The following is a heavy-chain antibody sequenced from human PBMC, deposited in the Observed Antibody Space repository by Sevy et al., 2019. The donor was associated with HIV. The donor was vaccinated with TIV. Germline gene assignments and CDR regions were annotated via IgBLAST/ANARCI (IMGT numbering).Heavy chain of an antibody. Sequence: ASVKVSCKVSGYTLTELSMHWVRQAPGKGLEWMGTFDPEDDEKIYAQKFQGRVTMTEDTSTDTAYMELSRLRSEDTAVYDFATTSDSYDSSGYPFDSWGQGTLVTVSS. J-gene: IGHJ4*02. CDR3: ATTSDSYDSSGYPFDS. CDR1: GYTLTELS. CDR2: FDPEDDEK. V-gene: IGHV1-24*01. D-gene: IGHD3-22*01.